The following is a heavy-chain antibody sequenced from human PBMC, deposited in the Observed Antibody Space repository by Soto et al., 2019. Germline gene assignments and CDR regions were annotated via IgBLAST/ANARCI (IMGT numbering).Heavy chain of an antibody. CDR1: GGSISSGDYY. CDR2: IYYSGST. V-gene: IGHV4-30-4*01. D-gene: IGHD4-17*01. J-gene: IGHJ4*02. CDR3: ARGLSVTLFDY. Sequence: SETLSLTCTVSGGSISSGDYYWSWIRQPPGKGLEWIGYIYYSGSTFYNPSIKSRVSISVDTSKNQFSLNLSSVTAADTAVYYCARGLSVTLFDYWGQGTLVTVSS.